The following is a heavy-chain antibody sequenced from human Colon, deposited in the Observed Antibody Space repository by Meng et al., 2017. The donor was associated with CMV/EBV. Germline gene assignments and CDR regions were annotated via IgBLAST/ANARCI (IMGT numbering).Heavy chain of an antibody. J-gene: IGHJ5*01. V-gene: IGHV4-34*01. CDR3: ARGMVVIAPWFDA. Sequence: SETLSLTCTLDGGSFSGYHWHWFRQTPQRGLEWIGHVNGGGSSDSNPSLKSRVTKSLDTSKNQFSLKLTSVTVADTGVYYCARGMVVIAPWFDAWGHGTQVTVSS. CDR1: GGSFSGYH. D-gene: IGHD2-21*01. CDR2: VNGGGSS.